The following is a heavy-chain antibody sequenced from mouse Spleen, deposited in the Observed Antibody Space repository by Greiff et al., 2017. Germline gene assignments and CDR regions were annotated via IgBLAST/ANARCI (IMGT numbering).Heavy chain of an antibody. D-gene: IGHD1-1*01. CDR1: GYTFTSYW. V-gene: IGHV1-55*01. J-gene: IGHJ3*01. CDR3: ARDYYDGSPFAY. Sequence: VQLQQPGAELVKPGASVKMSCKASGYTFTSYWITWVKQRPGQGLEWIGDIYPGSGSTNYNEKFKSKATLTVDTSSSTAYMQLSSLTSEDSAVYYCARDYYDGSPFAYWGQGTLVTVSA. CDR2: IYPGSGST.